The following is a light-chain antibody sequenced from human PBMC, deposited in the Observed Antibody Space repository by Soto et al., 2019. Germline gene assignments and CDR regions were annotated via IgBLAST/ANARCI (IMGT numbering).Light chain of an antibody. CDR2: GAS. CDR3: QKYNSAPFA. Sequence: DIQMTQSPSSLSASVGDRVTITCRASQDISTCLVWFQQKPGKVTTLLIYGASTLQSGVPSRFSGSGSGTDFTLTIGTLQPGDVATYFCQKYNSAPFAFGPGTTVDIK. CDR1: QDISTC. J-gene: IGKJ3*01. V-gene: IGKV1-27*01.